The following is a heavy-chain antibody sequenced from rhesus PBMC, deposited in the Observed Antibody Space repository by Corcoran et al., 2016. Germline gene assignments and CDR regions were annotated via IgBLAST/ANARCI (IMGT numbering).Heavy chain of an antibody. Sequence: EVQLVQSGAEVTKPGASVQISCRAYGYPFTALSMPSVRHAPGKGLEWMGRVDPEDGEADYAQKFQDRVTITADTSTDTAYMELSSLRSEDTAVYYCARPGYSSGWYHPFDYWGQGVLVTVSS. CDR3: ARPGYSSGWYHPFDY. CDR1: GYPFTALS. J-gene: IGHJ4*01. V-gene: IGHV1-111*02. D-gene: IGHD6-31*01. CDR2: VDPEDGEA.